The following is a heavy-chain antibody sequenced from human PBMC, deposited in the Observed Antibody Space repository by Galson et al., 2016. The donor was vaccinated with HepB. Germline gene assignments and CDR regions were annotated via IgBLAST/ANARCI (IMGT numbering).Heavy chain of an antibody. D-gene: IGHD3-10*01. CDR3: ARGQGGFEGFVH. CDR1: GFRFSDYR. J-gene: IGHJ5*02. CDR2: LDGSGTWQ. Sequence: SLRLSCAGSGFRFSDYRTNWFRRAPGKGLEWISSLDGSGTWQHSSESLKGRFTISSDNGENTLFLQMNSLTPQDTAGYYCARGQGGFEGFVHWGQGTLVTVS. V-gene: IGHV3-21*01.